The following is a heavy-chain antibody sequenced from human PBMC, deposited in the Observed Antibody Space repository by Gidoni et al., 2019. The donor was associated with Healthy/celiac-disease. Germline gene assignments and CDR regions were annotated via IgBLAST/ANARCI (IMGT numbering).Heavy chain of an antibody. CDR2: ISYDGSNK. Sequence: QVQLVESGGGVVQPGRSLRLSCAASGFTFRSYGMHWVRQAPGKGLEWVAVISYDGSNKYYADSVKGRFTISRDNSKNTLYLQMNSLRAEDTAVYYCAKDYCGGDCYSDWFDPWGQGTLVTVSS. J-gene: IGHJ5*02. CDR3: AKDYCGGDCYSDWFDP. CDR1: GFTFRSYG. D-gene: IGHD2-21*02. V-gene: IGHV3-30*18.